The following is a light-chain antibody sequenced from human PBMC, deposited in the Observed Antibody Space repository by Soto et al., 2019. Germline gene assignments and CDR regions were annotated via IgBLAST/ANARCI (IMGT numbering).Light chain of an antibody. Sequence: EIVLTQSPGTLSLSPGDTATLSCRASQTISSTFLAWYRQKPGQAPRLLIYGASSRATGIPDRFSGSGSGTDFTLTSSRLGPEDFAVYYCQQFGLAPTFGGGTKVEIK. CDR3: QQFGLAPT. CDR1: QTISSTF. V-gene: IGKV3-20*01. J-gene: IGKJ4*01. CDR2: GAS.